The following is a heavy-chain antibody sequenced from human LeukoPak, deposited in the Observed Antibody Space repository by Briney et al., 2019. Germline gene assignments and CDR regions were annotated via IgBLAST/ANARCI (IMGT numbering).Heavy chain of an antibody. CDR2: INHSGST. CDR1: GGSFSGYY. V-gene: IGHV4-34*01. CDR3: ASGDFWSGYSVIDY. J-gene: IGHJ4*02. D-gene: IGHD3-3*01. Sequence: PSETLSLTCAVYGGSFSGYYWSWIRQPPGKGLEWIGEINHSGSTNYNPSLKSRVTISVGTSKNQFSLKLSSVTAADTAVYYCASGDFWSGYSVIDYWGQGTLVTVSS.